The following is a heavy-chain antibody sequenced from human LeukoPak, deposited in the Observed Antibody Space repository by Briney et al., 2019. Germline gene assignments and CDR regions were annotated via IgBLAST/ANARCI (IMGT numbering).Heavy chain of an antibody. J-gene: IGHJ4*02. CDR1: GFTFRDYG. CDR2: INSDGSST. V-gene: IGHV3-74*01. Sequence: PGGSLRLSCAASGFTFRDYGLHWVRQAPGKGLVWVSRINSDGSSTSYADSVKGRFTISRDNAKNTLYLQMNSLRAEDTAVYYCARGGYYDSSGYLGYWGQGTLVTVSS. D-gene: IGHD3-22*01. CDR3: ARGGYYDSSGYLGY.